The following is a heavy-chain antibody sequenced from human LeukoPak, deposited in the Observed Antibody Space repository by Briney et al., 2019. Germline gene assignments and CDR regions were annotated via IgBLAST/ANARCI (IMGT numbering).Heavy chain of an antibody. CDR2: IYTTGGT. D-gene: IGHD3/OR15-3a*01. CDR1: GGSISTYY. Sequence: SETLSLTCSVSGGSISTYYWSWIRQPAGKGLEWIGRIYTTGGTNYNPSLKSRVTMSVDTSKNQFSLKLTSVTAADTAVYYCARVDLPRWGQGTLVTVSS. CDR3: ARVDLPR. J-gene: IGHJ4*02. V-gene: IGHV4-4*07.